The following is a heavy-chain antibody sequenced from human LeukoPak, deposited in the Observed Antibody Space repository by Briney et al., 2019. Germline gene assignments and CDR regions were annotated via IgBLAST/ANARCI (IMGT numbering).Heavy chain of an antibody. CDR1: GYIFRNYW. D-gene: IGHD3-3*01. J-gene: IGHJ4*02. CDR2: ISSSSSYI. Sequence: PGGSLRLSCSGSGYIFRNYWMHWVRQAPGKGLEWVSSISSSSSYIYYADSVKGRFTISRDNAKNSLYLQMNSLRAEDTAVYYCARGFLEWLLDYWGQGTLVTVSS. CDR3: ARGFLEWLLDY. V-gene: IGHV3-21*01.